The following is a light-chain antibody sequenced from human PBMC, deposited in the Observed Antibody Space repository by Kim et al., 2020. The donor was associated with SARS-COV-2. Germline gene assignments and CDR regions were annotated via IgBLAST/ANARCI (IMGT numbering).Light chain of an antibody. CDR3: QQYNNYPWT. CDR2: KAS. V-gene: IGKV1-5*03. Sequence: DIQMTQSPSTLSASVGDRVTITCRASQSLTSWLAWYQQKPGKAPKLLIYKASSLESGVPSRFSGSGSGTEFTLTISRLQPDDFATYYCQQYNNYPWTFGQGTKVDIK. CDR1: QSLTSW. J-gene: IGKJ1*01.